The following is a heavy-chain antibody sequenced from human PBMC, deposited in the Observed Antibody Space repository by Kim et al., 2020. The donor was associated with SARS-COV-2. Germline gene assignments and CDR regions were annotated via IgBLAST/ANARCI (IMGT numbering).Heavy chain of an antibody. Sequence: ASVKVSCKASGYTFTSYGISWVRQAPGQGLEWMGWISAYNGNTNYAQKLQGRVTMTTDTSTSTAYMELRSLRSDDTAVYYCARDEDIVVVPAALYYYYGMDVWGQGTTVTVSS. CDR2: ISAYNGNT. CDR1: GYTFTSYG. CDR3: ARDEDIVVVPAALYYYYGMDV. D-gene: IGHD2-2*01. J-gene: IGHJ6*02. V-gene: IGHV1-18*01.